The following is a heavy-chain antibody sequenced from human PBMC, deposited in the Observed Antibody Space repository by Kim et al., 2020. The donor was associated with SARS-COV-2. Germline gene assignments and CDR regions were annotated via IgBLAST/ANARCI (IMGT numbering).Heavy chain of an antibody. J-gene: IGHJ6*02. D-gene: IGHD2-2*01. CDR3: ARGEVVPAAEYYYYYYGMDV. V-gene: IGHV4-59*09. Sequence: RVTISVDTSKNQFSLKLSSVTAADTAVYYCARGEVVPAAEYYYYYYGMDVWGQGTTVTVSS.